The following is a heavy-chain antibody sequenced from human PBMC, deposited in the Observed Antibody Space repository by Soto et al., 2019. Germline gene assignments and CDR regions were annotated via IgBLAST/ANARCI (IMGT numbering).Heavy chain of an antibody. D-gene: IGHD5-12*01. Sequence: SQTLSLTCAISGDSVSGNSAAWNWFRQSPSRGLEWLGRTYYRSKWYNDYAVSVKSRITINPGTSKNQFSLQLNSVTPEDTAVYYCAGDRWISNDYCGLDVWGQGTTGTVSS. CDR1: GDSVSGNSAA. CDR2: TYYRSKWYN. J-gene: IGHJ6*02. V-gene: IGHV6-1*01. CDR3: AGDRWISNDYCGLDV.